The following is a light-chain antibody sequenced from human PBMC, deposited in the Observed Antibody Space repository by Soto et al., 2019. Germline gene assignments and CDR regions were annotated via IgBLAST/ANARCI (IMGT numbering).Light chain of an antibody. CDR2: EVT. Sequence: QSVLTQPASVSGSPGQSITISCTGTSSDVGAYNYVSWYRQHPGKAPKLMIYEVTNRPSGVSNRFSGSKSGSTASLIISGLQAEDEADYYCSSYTSSSTLVFGGGTKLTVL. CDR3: SSYTSSSTLV. CDR1: SSDVGAYNY. J-gene: IGLJ3*02. V-gene: IGLV2-14*01.